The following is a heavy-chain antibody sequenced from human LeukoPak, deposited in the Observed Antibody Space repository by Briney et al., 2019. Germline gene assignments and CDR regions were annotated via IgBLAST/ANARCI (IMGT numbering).Heavy chain of an antibody. D-gene: IGHD3-22*01. J-gene: IGHJ3*01. CDR3: ARLLDNDSSGDPDTFDL. V-gene: IGHV4-59*11. CDR2: IHYTGRI. Sequence: SETLSLTCTVSGGSMNGHFWTWIRQPPGKGLEWIAFIHYTGRIRYNPSLQSRATKSLDRSESRFSLKLTSVTAADSAVYYCARLLDNDSSGDPDTFDLWGQGTVVIVSS. CDR1: GGSMNGHF.